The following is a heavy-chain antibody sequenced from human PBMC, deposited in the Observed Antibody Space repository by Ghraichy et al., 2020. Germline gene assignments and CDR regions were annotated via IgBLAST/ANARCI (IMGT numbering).Heavy chain of an antibody. CDR2: TSYDGNNK. CDR3: AKERDSSGYYSFRGAYYGMDV. J-gene: IGHJ6*02. V-gene: IGHV3-30*18. D-gene: IGHD3-22*01. Sequence: GESLNISCAASGFTFSRYGMHWARPAPGKGLEGVAVTSYDGNNKNYADSVKGRFSISRDNSKNTLYLQMNSLRPEDTAVYYCAKERDSSGYYSFRGAYYGMDVCGQGTTVTVSS. CDR1: GFTFSRYG.